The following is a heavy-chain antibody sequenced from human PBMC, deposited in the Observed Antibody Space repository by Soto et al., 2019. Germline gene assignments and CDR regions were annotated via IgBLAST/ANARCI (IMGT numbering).Heavy chain of an antibody. J-gene: IGHJ4*02. D-gene: IGHD5-18*01. V-gene: IGHV4-30-4*01. CDR1: GGSISDGAYY. Sequence: QVQLQESGPGLVKPSQTLSLTCTVSGGSISDGAYYWSWIRQPPGKGLEWIGHIYDSGNTYNNPSLKTRLTISVNTSKNHFSLKLNSVTAADTAVYYCASRLWGDTVDQWGQGTLVTVSS. CDR2: IYDSGNT. CDR3: ASRLWGDTVDQ.